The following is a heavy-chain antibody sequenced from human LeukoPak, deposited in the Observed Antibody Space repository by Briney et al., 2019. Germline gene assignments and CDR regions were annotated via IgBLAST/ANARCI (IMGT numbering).Heavy chain of an antibody. D-gene: IGHD2-2*01. CDR3: ARVYCSSTSCYLGATFFDY. CDR1: GYTFTGYY. J-gene: IGHJ4*02. V-gene: IGHV1-2*02. Sequence: ASVKVSCKASGYTFTGYYMHWVRQAPGQGLEWMGWINPNSGGTNYAQKFQGRVTMTRDTSISTAYMELSRLRSDDTAVYYCARVYCSSTSCYLGATFFDYWGQGTLVTVSS. CDR2: INPNSGGT.